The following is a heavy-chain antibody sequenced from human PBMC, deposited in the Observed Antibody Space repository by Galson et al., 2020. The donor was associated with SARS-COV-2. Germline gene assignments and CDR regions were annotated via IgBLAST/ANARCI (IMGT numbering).Heavy chain of an antibody. CDR1: GYTFTSYG. CDR2: ISAYNGNT. CDR3: ARHQKSTIFGVVIILGAFDI. V-gene: IGHV1-18*01. D-gene: IGHD3-3*01. Sequence: ASVKVSCKASGYTFTSYGISWVRQAPGQGLEWMGWISAYNGNTNYAQKLQGRVTMTTDTSTSTAYMELRSLRSDDTAVYYCARHQKSTIFGVVIILGAFDIWGQGTMVTVSS. J-gene: IGHJ3*02.